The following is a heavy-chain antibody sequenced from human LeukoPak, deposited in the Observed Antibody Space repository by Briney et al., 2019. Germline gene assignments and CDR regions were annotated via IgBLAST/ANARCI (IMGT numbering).Heavy chain of an antibody. Sequence: PGRSLRLSCAASGFTFSSYAMHWVRQAPGKGLEWVAVISYDGSNKYYADSVKGRFTISRDNSKNTLYLQMNSLRAEDTAVYYCASESDSFDYWSQGTLVTVSS. CDR1: GFTFSSYA. V-gene: IGHV3-30*04. CDR3: ASESDSFDY. CDR2: ISYDGSNK. J-gene: IGHJ4*02. D-gene: IGHD2-21*02.